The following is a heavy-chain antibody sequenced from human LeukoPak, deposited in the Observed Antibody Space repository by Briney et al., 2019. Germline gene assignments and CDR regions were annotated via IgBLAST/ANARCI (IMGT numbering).Heavy chain of an antibody. D-gene: IGHD4-17*01. Sequence: SETLSLTCTVSGYSISSGYCWGWIRQPPGKGLEWIGSIYHSGSTYYNPSLKSRVTISVDTSKNQFSLKLSSVTAADTAVYYCARELMTTVTTTDYWGQGTLVTVSS. CDR3: ARELMTTVTTTDY. J-gene: IGHJ4*02. CDR2: IYHSGST. CDR1: GYSISSGYC. V-gene: IGHV4-38-2*02.